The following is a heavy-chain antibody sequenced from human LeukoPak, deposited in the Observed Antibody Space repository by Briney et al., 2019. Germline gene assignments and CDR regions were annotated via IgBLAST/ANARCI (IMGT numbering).Heavy chain of an antibody. J-gene: IGHJ4*02. Sequence: GASVKVSCKASGGIFSSYTISWVRQAPGQGLEWMGRIIPLLGIANYAQKFQGRVTIIADKSTSTAYMELSSLRSEDTAVYYCARDDAGSAYADGDYWGQGTLVTVSS. V-gene: IGHV1-69*04. CDR3: ARDDAGSAYADGDY. CDR2: IIPLLGIA. CDR1: GGIFSSYT. D-gene: IGHD5-12*01.